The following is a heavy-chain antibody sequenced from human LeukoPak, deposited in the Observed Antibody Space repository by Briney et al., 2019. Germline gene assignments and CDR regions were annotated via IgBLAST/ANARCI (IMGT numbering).Heavy chain of an antibody. CDR3: AREIDYSNYIYYFDY. V-gene: IGHV3-21*01. CDR2: ISSSSSYI. Sequence: PGGSLRLSCAASGFTFSSYSMNWVRQAPGKGLEWVSSISSSSSYIYYADSVKGRFTISRDNAKNSLYLQMNSLRAEDTAVYYCAREIDYSNYIYYFDYWGQGTLVTVSS. J-gene: IGHJ4*02. CDR1: GFTFSSYS. D-gene: IGHD4-11*01.